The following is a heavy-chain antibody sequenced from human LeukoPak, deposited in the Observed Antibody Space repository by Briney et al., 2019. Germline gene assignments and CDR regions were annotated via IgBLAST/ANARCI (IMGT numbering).Heavy chain of an antibody. J-gene: IGHJ4*02. Sequence: GGFLRLSCAASGFTFDDYAMHWVRQGPGKGLEWVSLISWDGVSTYYTDSVKGRFTISRDNNKNFLYLQMNSLRAEDTALYYCAKDMGSGSVPDYWGQGTLVTVSS. CDR1: GFTFDDYA. V-gene: IGHV3-43D*04. CDR3: AKDMGSGSVPDY. CDR2: ISWDGVST. D-gene: IGHD6-19*01.